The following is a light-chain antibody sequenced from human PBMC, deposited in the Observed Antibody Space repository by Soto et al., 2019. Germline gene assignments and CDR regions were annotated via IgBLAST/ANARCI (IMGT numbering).Light chain of an antibody. Sequence: DYQVTQSPSTLSASVGDRVTITCRASQNIYTWLAWYQQKPGIAPKLLIHKASTLESGVPSRFSGSGSGTEFTLTISSLQPEDFATYYCLQHKSYPITFGQGTRLEIK. CDR1: QNIYTW. CDR3: LQHKSYPIT. V-gene: IGKV1-5*03. J-gene: IGKJ5*01. CDR2: KAS.